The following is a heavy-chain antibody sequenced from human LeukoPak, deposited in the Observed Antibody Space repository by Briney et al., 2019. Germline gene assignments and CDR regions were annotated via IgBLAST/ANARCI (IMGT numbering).Heavy chain of an antibody. J-gene: IGHJ4*02. CDR1: GFTFSDHY. Sequence: PGGSLRLSCAASGFTFSDHYMSWVRLAPGKGLEWVSYISGSSSDTNYADSVRGRSTISRDNAKNSLYLQMNSLRAEDTAVYYCARDRGDRSNYYGFDFWGQGTLVTVSS. D-gene: IGHD1-26*01. CDR3: ARDRGDRSNYYGFDF. V-gene: IGHV3-11*05. CDR2: ISGSSSDT.